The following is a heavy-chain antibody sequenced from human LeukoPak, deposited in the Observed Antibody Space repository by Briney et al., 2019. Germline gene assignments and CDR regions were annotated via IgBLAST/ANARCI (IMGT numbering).Heavy chain of an antibody. CDR2: INPNNGGT. CDR1: GYTFTVYY. Sequence: VASVKVSCKASGYTFTVYYIHWVRQAPGQGLEWMGWINPNNGGTNYAQKFQGRVTMTRDTSISTAYMELNRLTSDDTAVYYCARDKYTGYETFDYWGQGTPVTVSS. J-gene: IGHJ4*02. D-gene: IGHD5-12*01. CDR3: ARDKYTGYETFDY. V-gene: IGHV1-2*02.